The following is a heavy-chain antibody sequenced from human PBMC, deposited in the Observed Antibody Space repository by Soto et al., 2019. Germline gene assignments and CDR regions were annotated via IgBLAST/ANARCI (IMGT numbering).Heavy chain of an antibody. D-gene: IGHD3-3*01. CDR1: GFTFSSYG. CDR3: ARGRVRRLEWLPGYGMDV. Sequence: QVQLVESGGGVVQPGRSLRLSCAASGFTFSSYGMHWVRQAPGKGLEWVAVIWYDGSNKYYADSVKGRFTISRDNSKNTXCLQMNSLRAEDTAVYYCARGRVRRLEWLPGYGMDVWGQGTTVTVSS. CDR2: IWYDGSNK. V-gene: IGHV3-33*01. J-gene: IGHJ6*02.